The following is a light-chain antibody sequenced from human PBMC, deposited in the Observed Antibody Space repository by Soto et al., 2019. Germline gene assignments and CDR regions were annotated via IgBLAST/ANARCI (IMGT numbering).Light chain of an antibody. CDR1: QGISSY. V-gene: IGKV1-8*01. J-gene: IGKJ3*01. Sequence: AIRMTQSPSSFSASTGDRVTITCRASQGISSYLAWYQQKPGKAPKLLIYAAYTLQSGVPSRFSGSGSGTDFTLTISCLQSEDFATYYCQQYYSYPPTFGPGTKVDIK. CDR2: AAY. CDR3: QQYYSYPPT.